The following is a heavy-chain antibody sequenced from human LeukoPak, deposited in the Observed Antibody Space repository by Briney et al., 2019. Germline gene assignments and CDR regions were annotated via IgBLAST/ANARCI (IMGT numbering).Heavy chain of an antibody. CDR2: ISSSSSTI. D-gene: IGHD1-1*01. V-gene: IGHV3-48*01. J-gene: IGHJ6*03. CDR1: GFSFSTYS. CDR3: AKGGGGTNYYYIDV. Sequence: PGGSLRLSCAASGFSFSTYSMNWVRQAPGKGLEWVSYISSSSSTIYYADSVKGRFTISRDNAKNSLYLQMNSLRAEDMALYYCAKGGGGTNYYYIDVWGKGTTVTVSS.